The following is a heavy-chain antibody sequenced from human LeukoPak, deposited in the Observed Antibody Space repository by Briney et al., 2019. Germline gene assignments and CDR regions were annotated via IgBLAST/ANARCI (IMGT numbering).Heavy chain of an antibody. Sequence: ASVKVSCKASGYMFTGYYMHWVRQAPGQGLEWMGWINPNSGGTNYAQKFQGRVTMTRDTSISTAYMELSSLRSDDTAVYYCARGYCSGDCFTLFDYWGPGTQVTVSS. CDR3: ARGYCSGDCFTLFDY. D-gene: IGHD2-21*02. J-gene: IGHJ4*02. CDR2: INPNSGGT. V-gene: IGHV1-2*02. CDR1: GYMFTGYY.